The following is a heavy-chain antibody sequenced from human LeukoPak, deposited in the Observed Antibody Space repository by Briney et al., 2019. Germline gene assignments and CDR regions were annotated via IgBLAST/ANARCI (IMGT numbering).Heavy chain of an antibody. CDR2: ISGSGGST. D-gene: IGHD3-3*01. Sequence: GGSLRLSCAAAGFTFSNYAMTWVRQAPGRGLEWVSSISGSGGSTYYADSVKGRFTISRDNSKNTLYLQMNSLRAEDTAVYYCAKVAVLEWLLFGFDYWGQGTLVTVSS. J-gene: IGHJ4*02. CDR1: GFTFSNYA. CDR3: AKVAVLEWLLFGFDY. V-gene: IGHV3-23*01.